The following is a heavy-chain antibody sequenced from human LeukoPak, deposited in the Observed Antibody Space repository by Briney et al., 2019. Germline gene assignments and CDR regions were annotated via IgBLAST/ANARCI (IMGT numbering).Heavy chain of an antibody. Sequence: SETLSLTCTVSGGSISSGGYYWSWIRQHPGKGLEWIGYIYYSGSTYYNPSLKSRVTISVDTSKNQFSLKLSSVTAADTAVYYCARDLDYYYYMDVWGKGTTVTVSS. CDR1: GGSISSGGYY. CDR2: IYYSGST. CDR3: ARDLDYYYYMDV. J-gene: IGHJ6*03. V-gene: IGHV4-31*03.